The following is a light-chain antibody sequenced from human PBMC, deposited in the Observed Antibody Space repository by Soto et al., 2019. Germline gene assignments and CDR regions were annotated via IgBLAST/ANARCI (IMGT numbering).Light chain of an antibody. CDR1: QSVTTF. V-gene: IGKV3-11*01. J-gene: IGKJ4*01. CDR2: DAS. CDR3: QQRSNWPPVIT. Sequence: IVLTQSPATLSLSPWERATLSCRASQSVTTFLAWYQQKPDQAPRLLIYDASTRATGIPARFSGSGSGTDFTLTISSLEPEDFAVYYCQQRSNWPPVITFGGGTKVDIK.